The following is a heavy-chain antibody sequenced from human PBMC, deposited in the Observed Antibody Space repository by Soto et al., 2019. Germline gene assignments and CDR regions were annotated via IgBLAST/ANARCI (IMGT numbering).Heavy chain of an antibody. CDR1: GYTFTSYG. J-gene: IGHJ6*02. D-gene: IGHD3-9*01. CDR3: ASEGKCEFDWYYYGMDV. V-gene: IGHV1-18*01. CDR2: ISAYNGNT. Sequence: ASVKVSCKASGYTFTSYGISWVRQAPGQGLEWMGWISAYNGNTNYAQKLQGRVTMTTDTSTSTAYMELRSLRSDDTAVYYCASEGKCEFDWYYYGMDVWGQGTTVTVAS.